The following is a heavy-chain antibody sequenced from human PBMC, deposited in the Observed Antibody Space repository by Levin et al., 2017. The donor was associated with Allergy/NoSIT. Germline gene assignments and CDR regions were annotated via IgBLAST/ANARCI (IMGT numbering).Heavy chain of an antibody. V-gene: IGHV3-53*01. CDR3: ARALTYYDILTGFQSNAFDI. CDR1: GFTVSSHY. CDR2: IYSGGST. D-gene: IGHD3-9*01. J-gene: IGHJ3*02. Sequence: GESLKISCAASGFTVSSHYMSWVRQAPGKGLEWVSVIYSGGSTYYADSVKGRFTISRDNSKNTLYLQMNSLRAEDTAVYYCARALTYYDILTGFQSNAFDIWGQGTMVTVSS.